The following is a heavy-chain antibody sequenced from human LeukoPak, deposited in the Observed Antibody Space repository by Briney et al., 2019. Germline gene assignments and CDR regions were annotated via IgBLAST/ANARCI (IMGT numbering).Heavy chain of an antibody. D-gene: IGHD2-8*02. CDR3: ARGWSKFDY. Sequence: PGGFLRLSCAASGLTFSSYWMTWVRQAPGKGLEWVANIKQDGSEKHYVDSVKGRFTISRDNAKNSLYLQMNSLRAEDTAVYYCARGWSKFDYWGQGTLVTVSS. CDR1: GLTFSSYW. V-gene: IGHV3-7*03. CDR2: IKQDGSEK. J-gene: IGHJ4*02.